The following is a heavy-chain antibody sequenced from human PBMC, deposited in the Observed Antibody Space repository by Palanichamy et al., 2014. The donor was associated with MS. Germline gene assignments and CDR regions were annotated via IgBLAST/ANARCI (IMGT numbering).Heavy chain of an antibody. V-gene: IGHV4-39*01. CDR2: LYYSGST. Sequence: QLQLQESGPGLVKPSETLSLICTVSGASISSSSYYWGWIRQPPGKGLEWIGTLYYSGSTYYNPSLESRAAISGDTSKNQFSLRLNSVTAADTAVYYCASYGSGRSWGQGTLVTVSS. CDR3: ASYGSGRS. D-gene: IGHD3-10*01. CDR1: GASISSSSYY. J-gene: IGHJ4*02.